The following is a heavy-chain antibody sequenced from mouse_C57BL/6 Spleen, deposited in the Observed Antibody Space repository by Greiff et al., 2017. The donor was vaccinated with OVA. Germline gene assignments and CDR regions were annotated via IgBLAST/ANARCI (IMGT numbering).Heavy chain of an antibody. J-gene: IGHJ2*01. Sequence: VQLKQPGAELVRPGSSVKLSCKASGYTFTSYWMHWVKQRPIQGLEWIGNIDPSDSETHYNQKFKDKATLTVDKSSSTAYMQLSSLTSEDSAVYYCARSSQFSYWGQGTTLTVSS. CDR2: IDPSDSET. V-gene: IGHV1-52*01. CDR3: ARSSQFSY. CDR1: GYTFTSYW.